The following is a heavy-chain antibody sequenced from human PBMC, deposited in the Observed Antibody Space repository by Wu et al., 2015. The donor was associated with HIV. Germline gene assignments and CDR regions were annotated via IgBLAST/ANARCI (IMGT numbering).Heavy chain of an antibody. CDR2: INPNSGGT. Sequence: QVQVVQSGAEVKKPGASVKVSCKASGYTFSGYYMHWVRQAPGQGLEWMRWINPNSGGTNYAQKFQGRVTMTRDTSISTAYMELSRVRPDDTAVYYCARNSGSVGSIGYMDVWGKGTTVTVSS. J-gene: IGHJ6*03. D-gene: IGHD1-1*01. CDR1: GYTFSGYY. CDR3: ARNSGSVGSIGYMDV. V-gene: IGHV1-2*02.